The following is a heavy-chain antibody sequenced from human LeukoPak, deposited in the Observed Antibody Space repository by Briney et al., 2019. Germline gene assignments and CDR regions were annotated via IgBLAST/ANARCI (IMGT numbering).Heavy chain of an antibody. CDR2: IYYTGST. CDR1: GGSISSYY. V-gene: IGHV4-59*01. CDR3: ARVSYSSSSGGAFDY. J-gene: IGHJ4*02. D-gene: IGHD6-6*01. Sequence: SETLSLTCTVSGGSISSYYWSWIRQPPGKGLEWVGYIYYTGSTNYNPSLKSRVTISVGTSKNQFSLKLSSVTTADTAVYYCARVSYSSSSGGAFDYWGQGTLVTVSS.